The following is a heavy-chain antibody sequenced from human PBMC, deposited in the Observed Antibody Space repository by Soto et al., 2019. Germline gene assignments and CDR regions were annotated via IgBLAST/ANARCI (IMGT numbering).Heavy chain of an antibody. CDR3: ARDQAVVAATLGWFDP. CDR1: GGTFSSYA. Sequence: QVQLVQSGAEVKKPGSSVKVSCKASGGTFSSYAISWVRQAPGQGLEWMGGIIPIFGTANCAQKFQGRVTITADESTSTAYMELSSLRSEDTAVYYCARDQAVVAATLGWFDPWGQGTLVTVSS. D-gene: IGHD2-15*01. J-gene: IGHJ5*02. V-gene: IGHV1-69*01. CDR2: IIPIFGTA.